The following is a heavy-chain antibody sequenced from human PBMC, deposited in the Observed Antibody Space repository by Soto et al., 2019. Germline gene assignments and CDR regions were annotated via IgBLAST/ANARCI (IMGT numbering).Heavy chain of an antibody. V-gene: IGHV1-69*13. D-gene: IGHD6-6*01. Sequence: ASVKVSCKASGGTFSSYAISWVRQAPGQGLEWMGGIIPIFGTANYAQKFQGRVTITADESTSTAYMELSSLRSEDTAVYYCARTGGSSSPYYYYGMDVWGQGTTVTVSS. CDR3: ARTGGSSSPYYYYGMDV. J-gene: IGHJ6*02. CDR1: GGTFSSYA. CDR2: IIPIFGTA.